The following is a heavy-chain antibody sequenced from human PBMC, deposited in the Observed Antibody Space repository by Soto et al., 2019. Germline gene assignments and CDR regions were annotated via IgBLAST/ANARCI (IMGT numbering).Heavy chain of an antibody. V-gene: IGHV4-39*01. CDR1: GGSISSSSYY. D-gene: IGHD3-3*01. CDR3: ARGSIFGVVIGKGRFDP. CDR2: IYYSGST. J-gene: IGHJ5*02. Sequence: PSETLSLTCTVSGGSISSSSYYWGWIRQPPGKGLEWIGSIYYSGSTYYNPSLKSRVTISVDTSKNQFSLKLSSVTAADTAVYYCARGSIFGVVIGKGRFDPWGQGTLVT.